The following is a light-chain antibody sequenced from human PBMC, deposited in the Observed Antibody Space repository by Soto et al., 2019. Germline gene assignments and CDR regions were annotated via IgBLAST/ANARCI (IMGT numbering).Light chain of an antibody. CDR2: DVT. V-gene: IGLV2-14*03. Sequence: QSALTQPASVSGSPGQSITLSCTGTRSDVGGYNYVSWYQQHPGKAPKLIIFDVTYRPSGVSDRYSGSKSGNTASLTISGLQPEDEADYFCSSHTSITTFGVFGGGTKLTVL. J-gene: IGLJ3*02. CDR1: RSDVGGYNY. CDR3: SSHTSITTFGV.